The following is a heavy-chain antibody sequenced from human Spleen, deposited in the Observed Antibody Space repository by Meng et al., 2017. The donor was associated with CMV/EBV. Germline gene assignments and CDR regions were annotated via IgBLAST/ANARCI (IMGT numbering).Heavy chain of an antibody. D-gene: IGHD3-3*01. J-gene: IGHJ4*02. Sequence: SGGSISSGGYYWSWIRQHPGKGLEWIGYIYYSGSTYYNPSLKSRVTRSVDKSKNQFSLKLSSVTAADTAVHYCARARDFWSGYPFDYWGQGTLVTVSS. CDR3: ARARDFWSGYPFDY. V-gene: IGHV4-31*02. CDR1: GGSISSGGYY. CDR2: IYYSGST.